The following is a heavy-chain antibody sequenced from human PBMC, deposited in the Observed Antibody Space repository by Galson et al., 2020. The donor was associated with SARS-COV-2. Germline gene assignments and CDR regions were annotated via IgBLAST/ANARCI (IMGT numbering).Heavy chain of an antibody. CDR1: GFTFSAYG. CDR3: ARESSSAWGNWFDP. CDR2: ISTSSSSI. J-gene: IGHJ5*02. Sequence: LSLTCAASGFTFSAYGMNWVRQAPGKGLEWVSYISTSSSSIFYADSVEGRFTISRDNAKNSLYLQMNGLRDEDTAIYYCARESSSAWGNWFDPWGQGTLVTVSP. V-gene: IGHV3-48*02. D-gene: IGHD6-19*01.